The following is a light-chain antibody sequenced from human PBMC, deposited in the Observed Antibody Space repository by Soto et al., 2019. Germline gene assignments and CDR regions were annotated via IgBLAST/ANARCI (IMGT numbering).Light chain of an antibody. CDR3: QQHGSSPIT. CDR1: QSVSSGY. Sequence: EIVLTQSPGTLSLSPGERATLSCRASQSVSSGYLAWYQQKPGQAPRLLIYGASIRAAGIPDRFSGSGSGADFTLTISRLEPEDFAVYYCQQHGSSPITFGQGTKVDIK. J-gene: IGKJ1*01. CDR2: GAS. V-gene: IGKV3-20*01.